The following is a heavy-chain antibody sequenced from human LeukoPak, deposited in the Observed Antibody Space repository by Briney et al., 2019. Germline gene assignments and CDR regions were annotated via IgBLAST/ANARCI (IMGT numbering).Heavy chain of an antibody. D-gene: IGHD3-16*01. CDR1: GFTFSIYA. Sequence: GGSLRLSCAASGFTFSIYAIHWVRQAPGKGLEWVSYISSSSSTIYYADSVKGRFTISRDNAKNSLYLQMNSLRAEDTAVYYCARENVLSRDYWGQGTLVTVSS. CDR2: ISSSSSTI. V-gene: IGHV3-48*01. CDR3: ARENVLSRDY. J-gene: IGHJ4*02.